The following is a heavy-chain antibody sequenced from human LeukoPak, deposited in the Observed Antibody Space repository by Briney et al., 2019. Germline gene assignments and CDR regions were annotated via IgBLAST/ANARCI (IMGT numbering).Heavy chain of an antibody. CDR1: GYTFTGYY. J-gene: IGHJ1*01. CDR3: ARSTTPNENEYFEH. Sequence: ASVKVSCKASGYTFTGYYMHWVRQAPGQGLEWMGWINPNGGGTNYIQKFQGRVTMTRDTSISTAYMELSRLRSDDTAVYYCARSTTPNENEYFEHWGQGTLVTVSS. V-gene: IGHV1-2*02. D-gene: IGHD2/OR15-2a*01. CDR2: INPNGGGT.